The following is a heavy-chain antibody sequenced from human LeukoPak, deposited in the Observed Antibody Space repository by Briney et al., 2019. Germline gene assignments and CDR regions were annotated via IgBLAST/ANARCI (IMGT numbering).Heavy chain of an antibody. CDR2: ISGSGGRT. Sequence: GGSLRLSCAASGFTFSSYGMSWVRQAPGKGLEWVSTISGSGGRTYYADSVKGRFTISRDNSKNTLYLQMNSLRAEDTAVYYCAKDDSGSYYPYHYYMDVWGKGTTVTISS. CDR1: GFTFSSYG. D-gene: IGHD1-26*01. V-gene: IGHV3-23*01. J-gene: IGHJ6*03. CDR3: AKDDSGSYYPYHYYMDV.